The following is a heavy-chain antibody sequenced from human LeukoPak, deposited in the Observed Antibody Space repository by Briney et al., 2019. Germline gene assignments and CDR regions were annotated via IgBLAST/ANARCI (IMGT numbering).Heavy chain of an antibody. CDR1: GGTFSSYA. V-gene: IGHV1-69*04. J-gene: IGHJ4*02. Sequence: GASVKVSCKASGGTFSSYAISWVRQAPGQGLEWMGRIIPILGIANYAQKFQGRVTITADKSTSTAYMELSSLRSEDTAVYYCARDRPRAWELRGYWGQGTLVTVSS. CDR2: IIPILGIA. D-gene: IGHD1-26*01. CDR3: ARDRPRAWELRGY.